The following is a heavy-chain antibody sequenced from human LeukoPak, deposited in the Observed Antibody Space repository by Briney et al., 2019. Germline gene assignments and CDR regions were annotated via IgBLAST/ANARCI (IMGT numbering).Heavy chain of an antibody. CDR2: INWNGGST. D-gene: IGHD3-10*01. Sequence: PGGSLRLSCAASGFTFDDSVMSWVRQVPGKGLEWVSGINWNGGSTGYVDSVKGRFTISRDNAKNSLYLQMNSLRGEDTAIYYCALLGSKLLWRIDYWGQGTLVTVSS. V-gene: IGHV3-20*04. CDR3: ALLGSKLLWRIDY. CDR1: GFTFDDSV. J-gene: IGHJ4*01.